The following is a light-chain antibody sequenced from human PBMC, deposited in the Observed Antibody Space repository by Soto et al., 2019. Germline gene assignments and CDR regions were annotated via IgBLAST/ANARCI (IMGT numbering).Light chain of an antibody. Sequence: DIQVTQSPSSLSASVGDRVTITCRASHRISAYLNWYQQKTGRAPKLLIYGASNLHSGVPSRFSGSGSGTNFTLTISGLKPEAFATYYCKKSYITPHTFGQGTKVEIK. CDR2: GAS. CDR3: KKSYITPHT. J-gene: IGKJ1*01. CDR1: HRISAY. V-gene: IGKV1-39*01.